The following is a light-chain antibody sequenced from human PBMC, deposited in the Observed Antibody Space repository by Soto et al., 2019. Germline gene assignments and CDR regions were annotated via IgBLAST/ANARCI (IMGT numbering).Light chain of an antibody. CDR2: EVS. CDR1: RSDVGGYKY. Sequence: QSALTQPASVSGSPGQSITISCSGTRSDVGGYKYVSWYQQHPGKAPKLMIYEVSNRPSGVSNRFSGSKSGNTASLTISGLQAEDEADYYCGSYSSSNTLGVFGGGTKLTVL. J-gene: IGLJ2*01. CDR3: GSYSSSNTLGV. V-gene: IGLV2-14*01.